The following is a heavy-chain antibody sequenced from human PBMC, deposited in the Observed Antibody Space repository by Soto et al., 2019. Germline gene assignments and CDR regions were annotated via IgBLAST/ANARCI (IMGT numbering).Heavy chain of an antibody. D-gene: IGHD1-1*01. CDR1: GLTVSGKKY. CDR3: ASWHEREHAYDV. Sequence: DVQLVESGGGLIQPGESLRLSCAAFGLTVSGKKYVAWVRQAPGKGLEWVSALYDVDGSFYADSVKGRFTTSSDSSKTTVYLQMNGLRPDXTXVYYCASWHEREHAYDVWGQGTTVTVSS. CDR2: LYDVDGS. J-gene: IGHJ3*01. V-gene: IGHV3-53*01.